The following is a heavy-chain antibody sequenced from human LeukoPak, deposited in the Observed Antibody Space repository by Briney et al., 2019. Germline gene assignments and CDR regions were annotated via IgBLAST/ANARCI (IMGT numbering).Heavy chain of an antibody. J-gene: IGHJ4*02. Sequence: PGGSLRLSCAASGFTFDDYGMSWVRQAPGRGLEWVSSINWNGGSIVYADSVKGRFTISRDNADNSLHLQMNSLRAEDTAVYYCARGLSVVTGYTYGRGIDYWGQGTLVTVSS. CDR2: INWNGGSI. CDR3: ARGLSVVTGYTYGRGIDY. D-gene: IGHD5-18*01. CDR1: GFTFDDYG. V-gene: IGHV3-20*04.